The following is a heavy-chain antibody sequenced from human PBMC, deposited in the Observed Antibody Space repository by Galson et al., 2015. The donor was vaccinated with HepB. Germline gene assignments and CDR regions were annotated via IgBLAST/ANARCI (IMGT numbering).Heavy chain of an antibody. CDR3: ARGSDGTQDYGSGSPDAFDI. V-gene: IGHV3-21*01. D-gene: IGHD3-10*01. CDR1: GFTFSSYS. Sequence: SLRLSCAASGFTFSSYSMNWVRQAPGKGLEWVSSISSSSSYIYYADSVKGRFTISRDNAKNSLYLQMNSLRAEDTAVYYCARGSDGTQDYGSGSPDAFDIWGQGTMVTVSS. CDR2: ISSSSSYI. J-gene: IGHJ3*02.